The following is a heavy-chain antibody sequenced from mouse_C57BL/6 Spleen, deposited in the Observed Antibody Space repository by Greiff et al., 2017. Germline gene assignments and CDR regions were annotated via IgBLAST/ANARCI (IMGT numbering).Heavy chain of an antibody. V-gene: IGHV1-50*01. CDR1: GYTFTSYW. J-gene: IGHJ3*01. CDR2: FDPSDSYT. Sequence: VQLQQPGAELVKPGASVKLSCKASGYTFTSYWMQWVKQRPGQGLEWIGEFDPSDSYTNYNQKFKGKATLTVDTSSSTAYMQLSSLTSEDSAVYYCATGFAYWGQGTLVTVSA. CDR3: ATGFAY.